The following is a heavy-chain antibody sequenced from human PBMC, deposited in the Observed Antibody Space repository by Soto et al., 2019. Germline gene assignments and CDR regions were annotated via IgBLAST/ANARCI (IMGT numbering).Heavy chain of an antibody. CDR3: ARVQLAYCGGDCPAGLDV. D-gene: IGHD2-21*02. CDR2: ISYDGSNK. Sequence: QAGGSLRLSCAASGFTFSSYAMHWVRQAPGRGLEWVAVISYDGSNKYYADSVKGRFTISRDNSKNTLYLQMNSLRAEDTAVYYCARVQLAYCGGDCPAGLDVWGQGTTVTVSS. CDR1: GFTFSSYA. V-gene: IGHV3-30-3*01. J-gene: IGHJ6*02.